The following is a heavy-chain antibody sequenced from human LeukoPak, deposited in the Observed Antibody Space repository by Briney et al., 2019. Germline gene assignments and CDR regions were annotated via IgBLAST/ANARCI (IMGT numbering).Heavy chain of an antibody. CDR2: ISYDGSNK. CDR3: ARDLLVATTVDY. J-gene: IGHJ4*02. CDR1: GFTFSSYA. V-gene: IGHV3-30-3*01. D-gene: IGHD5-12*01. Sequence: PGRPLRLSCAASGFTFSSYAMHWVRQAPGKGLEWVAVISYDGSNKYYADSVKGRFTISRDNSKNTLYLQMNSLRAEDTAVYYCARDLLVATTVDYWGQGTLVTVSS.